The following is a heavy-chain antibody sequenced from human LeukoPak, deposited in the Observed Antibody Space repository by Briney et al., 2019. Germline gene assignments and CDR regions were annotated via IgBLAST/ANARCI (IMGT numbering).Heavy chain of an antibody. CDR1: GFTVSRNY. J-gene: IGHJ4*02. D-gene: IGHD4-17*01. CDR2: IYSGGTT. V-gene: IGHV3-53*01. Sequence: PGGSLRLSCAASGFTVSRNYISWVRQAPGKGLEWVSVIYSGGTTYSADSVKGRFTISRDNSQNTVYLQMNSLRAEDTALYYCARGAGGGAYAFGYWGQGTQVTVTS. CDR3: ARGAGGGAYAFGY.